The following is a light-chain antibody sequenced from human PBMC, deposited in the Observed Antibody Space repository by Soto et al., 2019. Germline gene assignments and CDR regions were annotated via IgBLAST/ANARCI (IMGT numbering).Light chain of an antibody. CDR1: QSVSSSY. J-gene: IGKJ4*01. CDR2: GAS. CDR3: QQYGSSPLT. V-gene: IGKV3-20*01. Sequence: EIVLTQSPGTLSLSPGERATLSCRASQSVSSSYLAWYQQKPGQAPRLLIYGASSRATGIPDRFSGSGSGXDFTLTISRLEPEDFAEYYCQQYGSSPLTFGGGTKVEIK.